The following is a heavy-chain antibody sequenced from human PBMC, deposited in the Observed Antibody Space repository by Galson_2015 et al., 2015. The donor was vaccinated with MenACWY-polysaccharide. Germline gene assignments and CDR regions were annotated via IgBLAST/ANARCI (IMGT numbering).Heavy chain of an antibody. V-gene: IGHV3-23*01. CDR3: TKAGAKYCRGSTCSFNWFDP. CDR1: GFTFSIYT. CDR2: ISGGGSGT. Sequence: SLRLSCAASGFTFSIYTMHWVRQAPGKGLEWVSDISGGGSGTDYADSVRGRFTISRDNAKNTLYLEMNSLRAEDTAVYYCTKAGAKYCRGSTCSFNWFDPWGQGTLVTVSS. D-gene: IGHD2-8*02. J-gene: IGHJ5*02.